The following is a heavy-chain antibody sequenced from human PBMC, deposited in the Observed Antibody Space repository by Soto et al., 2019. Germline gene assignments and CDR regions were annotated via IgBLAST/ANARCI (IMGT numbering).Heavy chain of an antibody. D-gene: IGHD6-6*01. CDR3: ARSSSSSIVYYYYGMDV. V-gene: IGHV1-18*01. CDR1: GYTFTSYG. J-gene: IGHJ6*02. CDR2: ISSYNGNT. Sequence: ASVKVSCKASGYTFTSYGISWVRQAPGQRFVWMGWISSYNGNTNYAQKLQGRVTMTTDTSMSTAYMELRSLRSDDTAVYYCARSSSSSIVYYYYGMDVWGQGTTVTVSS.